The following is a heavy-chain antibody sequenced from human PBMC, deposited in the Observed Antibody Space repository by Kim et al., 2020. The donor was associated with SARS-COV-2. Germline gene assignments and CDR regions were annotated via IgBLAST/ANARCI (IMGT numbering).Heavy chain of an antibody. CDR1: GGTFSSYA. CDR3: ARDRVGLFDY. Sequence: SVKVSCKASGGTFSSYAISWVRQGPGQGLEWMGGIIPIFGTANYAQKFQGRVTITADESTSTAYMELSSLRSEDTAVYYCARDRVGLFDYWGQGTLVTVSS. D-gene: IGHD3-10*01. J-gene: IGHJ4*02. V-gene: IGHV1-69*13. CDR2: IIPIFGTA.